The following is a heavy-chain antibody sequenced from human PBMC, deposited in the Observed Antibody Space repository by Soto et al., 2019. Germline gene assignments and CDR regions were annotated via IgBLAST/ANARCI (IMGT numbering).Heavy chain of an antibody. CDR2: IYHSGST. CDR3: PSKFGKLLADAFDI. CDR1: GDSISRSYW. Sequence: QVQLQESGPGLVKPSGTLSLTCAVSGDSISRSYWWRWVRQLPGKGLEWIGEIYHSGSTIYNTSLQSRVTLSVDKSKTEFSLKMSSVPEADTAVYYCPSKFGKLLADAFDIWGQGTMVTVSS. V-gene: IGHV4-4*02. D-gene: IGHD3-10*01. J-gene: IGHJ3*02.